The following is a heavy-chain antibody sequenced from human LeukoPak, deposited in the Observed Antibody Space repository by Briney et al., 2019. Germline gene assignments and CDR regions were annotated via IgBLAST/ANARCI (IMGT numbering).Heavy chain of an antibody. CDR3: ARHGYGDIGNWFDP. Sequence: SETLSLTCAVYGGSFSGYYWSWIRQPPGKGLEWIGEINHSGSTNYNPSPKSRVTISVDTSKNQFSLKLNSVTAADTAVYYCARHGYGDIGNWFDPWGRGTLVTVSS. CDR1: GGSFSGYY. J-gene: IGHJ5*02. CDR2: INHSGST. V-gene: IGHV4-34*01. D-gene: IGHD2-2*03.